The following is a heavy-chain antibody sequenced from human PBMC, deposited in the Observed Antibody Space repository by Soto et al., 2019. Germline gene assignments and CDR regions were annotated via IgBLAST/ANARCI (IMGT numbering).Heavy chain of an antibody. V-gene: IGHV4-59*01. CDR3: ARDGYDDSLSPCSAS. CDR2: IYSLGST. CDR1: GGSMSGFF. D-gene: IGHD3-16*01. Sequence: SETLSLTCSVSGGSMSGFFWSWIRQSPGKGLEWIGYIYSLGSTDYNPSLKSRVTISVDTSKRQFSLRLTSVTAADTAVYYCARDGYDDSLSPCSASWGPGTQVTVSS. J-gene: IGHJ5*02.